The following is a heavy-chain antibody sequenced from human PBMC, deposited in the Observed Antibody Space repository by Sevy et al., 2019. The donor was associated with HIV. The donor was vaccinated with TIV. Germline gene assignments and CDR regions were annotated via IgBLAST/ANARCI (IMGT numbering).Heavy chain of an antibody. CDR1: GFTVSGNY. V-gene: IGHV3-66*02. CDR3: ASTSCSGCSCCSLIDA. Sequence: GSLRLSCAASGFTVSGNYMSWVRQAPGKGLEWVSVIYSGGSTYYADSVKGRFTISRDTSKTTLYLQMNSLRFEDTAVYYCASTSCSGCSCCSLIDAWGQGTLVTVSS. J-gene: IGHJ4*02. D-gene: IGHD2-15*01. CDR2: IYSGGST.